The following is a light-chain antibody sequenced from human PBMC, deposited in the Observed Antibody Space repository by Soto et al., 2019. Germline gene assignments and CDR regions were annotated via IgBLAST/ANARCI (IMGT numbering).Light chain of an antibody. CDR3: SSYTTSTSFIL. Sequence: QSVLTQPPSASGSLGSSVTISCTGTSSDVGGHKYVSWYQQVPGTAPKAMIYEVSSRPSGVSNRFSGSKSGNTASLTISGLQAEDEAYYYCSSYTTSTSFILFGGGTKLTVL. CDR2: EVS. CDR1: SSDVGGHKY. V-gene: IGLV2-14*01. J-gene: IGLJ2*01.